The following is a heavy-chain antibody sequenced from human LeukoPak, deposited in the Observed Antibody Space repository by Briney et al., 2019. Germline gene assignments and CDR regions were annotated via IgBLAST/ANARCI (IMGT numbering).Heavy chain of an antibody. CDR1: GYTLTSYY. J-gene: IGHJ4*02. CDR3: ARGEGLLWFGELPDY. Sequence: ASVKVSCKASGYTLTSYYMHWVRQAPGQGLEWMGIINPSGGSTSYAQKFQGRVTMTRDTSTSTVYMELSSLRSEDTAVYYCARGEGLLWFGELPDYWGQGTLVTVSS. CDR2: INPSGGST. V-gene: IGHV1-46*01. D-gene: IGHD3-10*01.